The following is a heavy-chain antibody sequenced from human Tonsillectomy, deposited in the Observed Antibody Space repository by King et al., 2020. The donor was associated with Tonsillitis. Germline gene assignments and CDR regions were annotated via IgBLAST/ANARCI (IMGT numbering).Heavy chain of an antibody. CDR1: GFAFVSYS. CDR3: ARDLCDCRPRDGYQGWYFDL. V-gene: IGHV3-21*01. CDR2: ISSSSFYI. Sequence: VQLVESGGGLVKPGGSLRLSCEASGFAFVSYSMNWVRQAPGKGLEWVSSISSSSFYIYYADSVKGRFTISRDNAKNSLYLQMNSLRAEDTAVYYCARDLCDCRPRDGYQGWYFDLWGRGTLVTVSS. J-gene: IGHJ2*01. D-gene: IGHD5-24*01.